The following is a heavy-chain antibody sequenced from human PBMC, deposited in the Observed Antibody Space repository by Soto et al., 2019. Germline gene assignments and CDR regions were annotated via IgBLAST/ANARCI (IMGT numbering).Heavy chain of an antibody. CDR1: GFTFSGLG. V-gene: IGHV3-33*01. Sequence: QVQLVESGGGVVQPGRSLRLSCAASGFTFSGLGMHWVRQAPGKGLEGVAVKRYDGSNIYYADAVKRRFTISRDNSKDTLYLQMNSLRADDTAVYYCARDGVGHTTFFGYFDYWGPGTLVTVSS. CDR3: ARDGVGHTTFFGYFDY. J-gene: IGHJ4*02. CDR2: KRYDGSNI. D-gene: IGHD1-26*01.